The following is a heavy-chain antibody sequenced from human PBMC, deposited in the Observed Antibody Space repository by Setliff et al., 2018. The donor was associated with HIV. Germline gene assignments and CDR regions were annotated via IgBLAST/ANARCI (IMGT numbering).Heavy chain of an antibody. V-gene: IGHV1-8*01. J-gene: IGHJ2*01. Sequence: GASVKVSCKASGYTFTNYDINWVRQAPGRGLEWVGFMNPNSDYKGFGQKFQGRVTMTRNTSISTAYLELTSLTSEDTAVYYCARDDHYYDSGSYYSDWYFDLWGRGTLVTVSS. CDR2: MNPNSDYK. D-gene: IGHD3-10*01. CDR1: GYTFTNYD. CDR3: ARDDHYYDSGSYYSDWYFDL.